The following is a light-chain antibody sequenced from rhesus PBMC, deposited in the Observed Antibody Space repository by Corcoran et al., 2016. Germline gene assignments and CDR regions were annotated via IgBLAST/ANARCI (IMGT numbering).Light chain of an antibody. J-gene: IGKJ1*01. Sequence: DIQMTQSPSSLSVSVGDRVTIACQASQSLSNFLSWYQQKAGKTPKLLIYGASILQSGIPSRLSGSGSGTDFTHTISSLQLGDFATYYCQQGYSYPWTFGQGTRVEIK. CDR2: GAS. CDR1: QSLSNF. CDR3: QQGYSYPWT. V-gene: IGKV1S9*01.